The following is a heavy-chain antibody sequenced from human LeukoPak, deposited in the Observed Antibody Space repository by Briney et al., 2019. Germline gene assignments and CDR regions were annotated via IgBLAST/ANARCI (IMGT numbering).Heavy chain of an antibody. V-gene: IGHV3-30*02. J-gene: IGHJ4*02. CDR3: ARAIDY. CDR1: GFSFSNAW. Sequence: GGSLRLSCAGSGFSFSNAWMSWVRQAPGKGLEWVAFIRYDGSNKYYPDSVKGRFTISRDNSKNTLYLQMNSLRAEDTAVYYCARAIDYWGKGTLVTVSS. CDR2: IRYDGSNK.